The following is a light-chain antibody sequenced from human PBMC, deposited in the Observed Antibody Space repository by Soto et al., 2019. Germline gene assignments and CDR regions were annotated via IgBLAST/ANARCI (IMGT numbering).Light chain of an antibody. CDR3: QQYGSSPIT. J-gene: IGKJ5*01. CDR2: GAS. Sequence: EIVLTQSPGTLSLSPGERATLSCRASQGVSSSHLAWYQQQPGQAPRLLIYGASSRATGIPDRFSGSGSGTDFTLTISRLEPEDFAVYYCQQYGSSPITFGQGTRLEIK. V-gene: IGKV3-20*01. CDR1: QGVSSSH.